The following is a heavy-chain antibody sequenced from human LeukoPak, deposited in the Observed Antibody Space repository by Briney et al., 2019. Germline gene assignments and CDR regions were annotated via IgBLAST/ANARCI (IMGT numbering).Heavy chain of an antibody. CDR2: INPNSGGT. V-gene: IGHV1-2*02. CDR3: ARNDGSGYYYFDY. D-gene: IGHD3-22*01. J-gene: IGHJ4*02. CDR1: GYTFTDYY. Sequence: GASVKVSCKASGYTFTDYYMHWVRQAPGQGREWMGWINPNSGGTNYAQKFQGRVTMTRDTSISTAYMELSRLRSDDTAVYYCARNDGSGYYYFDYWGQGTLVTVSS.